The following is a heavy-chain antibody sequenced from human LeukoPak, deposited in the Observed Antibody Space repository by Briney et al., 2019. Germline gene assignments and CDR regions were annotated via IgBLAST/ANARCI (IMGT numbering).Heavy chain of an antibody. V-gene: IGHV4-38-2*02. CDR2: IYHSGST. D-gene: IGHD3-22*01. Sequence: SETLSLTCTVSGYPISSGYYWGWIRQPPGKGLEWIGSIYHSGSTYYNPSLKSRVTISVDTSKNQFSLKLSSVTAADTAVYYCARTYDSSGYNWFDPWGQGTLVTVSS. J-gene: IGHJ5*02. CDR1: GYPISSGYY. CDR3: ARTYDSSGYNWFDP.